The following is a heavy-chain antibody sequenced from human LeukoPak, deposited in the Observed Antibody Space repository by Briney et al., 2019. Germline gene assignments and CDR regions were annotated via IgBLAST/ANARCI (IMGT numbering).Heavy chain of an antibody. CDR3: VRNLGIYYDTSGVFFDY. V-gene: IGHV1-18*01. CDR1: GYTFTSYG. Sequence: ASVKVSCKASGYTFTSYGISWVRQAPGQGLEWMGWISAYNGNTNYAQRLQGRVTMTTDTSTSTAYMELRSLTSDDTAVYYCVRNLGIYYDTSGVFFDYWGQGTLVTVSS. CDR2: ISAYNGNT. J-gene: IGHJ4*02. D-gene: IGHD3-22*01.